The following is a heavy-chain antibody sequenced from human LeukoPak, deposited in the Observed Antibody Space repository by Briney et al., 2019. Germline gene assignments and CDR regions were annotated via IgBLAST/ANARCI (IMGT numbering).Heavy chain of an antibody. V-gene: IGHV3-7*04. D-gene: IGHD7-27*01. CDR3: SGDPGDY. J-gene: IGHJ4*02. CDR1: GFTFSKYW. Sequence: GGSLRLSCAASGFTFSKYWMSWVRQAPGRGLEWVANINQDGSETYYVDSVEGRFTISRDNAKNSLFLQMSSLRAEDTAVYFCSGDPGDYWGQGTLVTVSS. CDR2: INQDGSET.